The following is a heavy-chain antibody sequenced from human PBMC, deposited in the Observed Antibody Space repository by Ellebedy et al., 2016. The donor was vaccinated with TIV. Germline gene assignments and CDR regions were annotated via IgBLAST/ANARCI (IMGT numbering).Heavy chain of an antibody. V-gene: IGHV3-48*01. CDR2: ISSSTSTI. Sequence: GESLKISCAASGFTFSSYTMNWVRQAPGKGLEWVSYISSSTSTIYYADSVKGRFTISRDNSKNTLFLQMNSLRAEDTALYYCAKDSGWEHEYWGQGTLVTISS. CDR3: AKDSGWEHEY. CDR1: GFTFSSYT. D-gene: IGHD3-10*01. J-gene: IGHJ4*02.